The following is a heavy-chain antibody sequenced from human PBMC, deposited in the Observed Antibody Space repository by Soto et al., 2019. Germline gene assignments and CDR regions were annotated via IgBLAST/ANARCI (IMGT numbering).Heavy chain of an antibody. J-gene: IGHJ4*02. CDR1: GFTFSDHN. V-gene: IGHV3-72*01. CDR2: TRNKANSYTT. Sequence: EVQLVESGGGLVQPGGSLRLSCAASGFTFSDHNMDWVRQAPGKGLEWVGRTRNKANSYTTEYAASVKGRFTISRDDSKNSLYLQMNSLKIEDTAMYYCARLAPVWGQGTLVTVSS. CDR3: ARLAPV.